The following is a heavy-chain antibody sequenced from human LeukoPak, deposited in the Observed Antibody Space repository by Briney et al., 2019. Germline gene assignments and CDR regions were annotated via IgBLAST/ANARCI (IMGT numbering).Heavy chain of an antibody. CDR1: GGTFSSYA. J-gene: IGHJ4*02. CDR3: ARAGYYYDSSANHD. V-gene: IGHV1-69*05. CDR2: IIPIFGTA. D-gene: IGHD3-22*01. Sequence: GASVKVSCKASGGTFSSYAISWVRQAPGQGLEWMGRIIPIFGTANYAQKFQGRVTITTDESTSTAYMELSSLRSEDTAGYYCARAGYYYDSSANHDWGQGTLVTVSP.